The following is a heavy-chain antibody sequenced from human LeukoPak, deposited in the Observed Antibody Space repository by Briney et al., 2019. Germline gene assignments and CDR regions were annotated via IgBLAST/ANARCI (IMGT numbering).Heavy chain of an antibody. Sequence: GGSLRLSCAASGFTFSNAWMGWVRQAPGKGLEWVGRIKSKADGGTADYAAPVRGRFTISRDDSKNTLYLQMNSLKIEDAAVYYCSTIAAAGYFDYRGQGTLVTVSS. J-gene: IGHJ4*02. CDR2: IKSKADGGTA. CDR3: STIAAAGYFDY. V-gene: IGHV3-15*01. D-gene: IGHD6-13*01. CDR1: GFTFSNAW.